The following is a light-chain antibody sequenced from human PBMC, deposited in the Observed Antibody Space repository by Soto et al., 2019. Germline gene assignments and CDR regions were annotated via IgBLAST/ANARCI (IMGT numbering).Light chain of an antibody. CDR2: GAS. J-gene: IGKJ1*01. Sequence: EIVLTQSPGTLSLSPGERATLSCRASQSVSTNFFAWYQQKPGHAPRLLIYGASTRATGIPDRFSGSGSGTDFTLTISRLEPEDVALYYWQQYGRTSWTFGQGTKVEIK. CDR3: QQYGRTSWT. CDR1: QSVSTNF. V-gene: IGKV3-20*01.